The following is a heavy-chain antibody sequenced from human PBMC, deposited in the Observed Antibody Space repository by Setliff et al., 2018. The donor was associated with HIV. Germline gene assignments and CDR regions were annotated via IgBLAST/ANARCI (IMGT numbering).Heavy chain of an antibody. CDR3: ARILVAAAGTGFDP. V-gene: IGHV4-4*02. CDR1: GGSISSSNW. CDR2: IYHSGSA. J-gene: IGHJ5*02. Sequence: SETLSLTCAVSGGSISSSNWWSWVRQPPGKGLEWIGEIYHSGSANYNPSLKSRVIIPIDKSKNKFSLKVSSVTAADTAVYYCARILVAAAGTGFDPWGQGILVTVPS. D-gene: IGHD6-13*01.